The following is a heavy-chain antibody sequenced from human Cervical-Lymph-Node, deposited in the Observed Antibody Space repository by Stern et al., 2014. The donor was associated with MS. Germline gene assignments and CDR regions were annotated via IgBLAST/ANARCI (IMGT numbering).Heavy chain of an antibody. D-gene: IGHD3-10*01. Sequence: QVQLVQSGTEVKKPGASVRVSCQASGYTFTDNYIHWVRQAPGQGLEWMGRINPDSGATNYALQFQGRVTMTRATSTNTAYMELSRLRSDDTAVFYCARGRGGSYFAKYAMDVWGQGTTVTVSS. CDR1: GYTFTDNY. CDR2: INPDSGAT. J-gene: IGHJ6*02. CDR3: ARGRGGSYFAKYAMDV. V-gene: IGHV1-2*06.